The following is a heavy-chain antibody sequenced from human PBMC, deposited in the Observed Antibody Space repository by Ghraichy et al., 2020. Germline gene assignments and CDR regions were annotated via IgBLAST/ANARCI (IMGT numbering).Heavy chain of an antibody. CDR3: ASEFRT. Sequence: ESLNISCTVSGDSISLSLYWTWIRQAAGKGLEWIGRIYPSGSTNYNPSLKNRVTMSLDTSKNQFSLNLSSVTAADTDVYNCASEFRTWGQGTLVTVSS. V-gene: IGHV4-4*07. J-gene: IGHJ5*02. CDR2: IYPSGST. CDR1: GDSISLSLY. D-gene: IGHD1-14*01.